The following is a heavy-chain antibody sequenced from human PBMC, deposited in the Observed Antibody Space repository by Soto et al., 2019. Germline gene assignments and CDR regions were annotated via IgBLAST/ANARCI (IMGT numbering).Heavy chain of an antibody. CDR1: GFTLSGGS. J-gene: IGHJ6*04. D-gene: IGHD3-10*01. CDR3: ARGWFGPDV. Sequence: EVQLVESGGGLVQPGGSLRLSCAASGFTLSGGSMNWVRQAPGKGLVWVAGIDNAGTDSTYADSVKGRFTSSRDNAKNMLYLQMNRLRAEDTAVYYCARGWFGPDVWGKGTTVTVSS. CDR2: IDNAGTDS. V-gene: IGHV3-74*01.